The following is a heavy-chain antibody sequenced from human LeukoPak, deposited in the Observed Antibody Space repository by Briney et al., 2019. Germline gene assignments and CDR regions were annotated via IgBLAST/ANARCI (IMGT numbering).Heavy chain of an antibody. CDR1: GCTFSSYA. CDR3: ARGYYYGSGRDYGMDV. Sequence: ASVKVSCKASGCTFSSYAISWVRQAPGQGLEWMGWMNPNSGNTGYAQKFQGRVTLARNTSMSTAYMELSRLRSEDTAVYYCARGYYYGSGRDYGMDVWGQGTTVTVFS. CDR2: MNPNSGNT. V-gene: IGHV1-8*02. J-gene: IGHJ6*02. D-gene: IGHD3-10*01.